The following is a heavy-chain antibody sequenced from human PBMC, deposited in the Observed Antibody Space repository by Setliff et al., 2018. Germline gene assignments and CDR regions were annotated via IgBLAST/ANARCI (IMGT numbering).Heavy chain of an antibody. V-gene: IGHV4-4*07. CDR1: GGSISSHY. CDR2: LYTSGDT. Sequence: PSETLSLTCTVSGGSISSHYWTWIRQPAGKGLEWIGRLYTSGDTNYNPSLKSRVSMSLDTSKNQFSLKLSSVTAADTAVYYCARDRVVVLAGRRGFYFDYWGQGTLVTVPQ. J-gene: IGHJ4*02. CDR3: ARDRVVVLAGRRGFYFDY. D-gene: IGHD2-15*01.